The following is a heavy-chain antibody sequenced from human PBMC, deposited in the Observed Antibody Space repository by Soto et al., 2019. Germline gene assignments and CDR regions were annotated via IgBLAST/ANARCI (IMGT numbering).Heavy chain of an antibody. V-gene: IGHV6-1*01. D-gene: IGHD6-19*01. CDR3: ARDISGIAVAALHYFDY. J-gene: IGHJ4*02. CDR1: GDSVSSNSAA. Sequence: SQTLSLTCAISGDSVSSNSAAWNWIRQSPSRGLEWLGRTYYRSKWYNDYAVSVKSRITINPDTSKNQFSLQLNSVAPEDTAVYYCARDISGIAVAALHYFDYWGQGTLVTVSS. CDR2: TYYRSKWYN.